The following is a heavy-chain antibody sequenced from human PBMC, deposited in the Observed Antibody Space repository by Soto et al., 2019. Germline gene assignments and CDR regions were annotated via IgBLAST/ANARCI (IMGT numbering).Heavy chain of an antibody. Sequence: PGGSLRLSCAASGFTFSNYAMSWVRQAPGKGLEWVSAISGSGGSTYYADSVKGRFTISRDNSNNTLYLQMNSLRAEDTAVYYCATFIVGATMWGPGTLVTVSS. CDR1: GFTFSNYA. J-gene: IGHJ4*02. V-gene: IGHV3-23*01. CDR3: ATFIVGATM. CDR2: ISGSGGST. D-gene: IGHD1-26*01.